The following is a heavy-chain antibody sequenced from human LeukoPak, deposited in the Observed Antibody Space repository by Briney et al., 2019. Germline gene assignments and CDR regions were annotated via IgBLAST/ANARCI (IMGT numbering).Heavy chain of an antibody. CDR1: GFTFSSYS. D-gene: IGHD1-26*01. V-gene: IGHV3-48*01. CDR3: AREWAN. J-gene: IGHJ4*02. CDR2: ISSSSSTI. Sequence: GGSLRLSCAASGFTFSSYSMNWVRQAPGKGLEWVSYISSSSSTIYYADSVKGRFTISRDNSKNTLLLQMSSLRAEDTAVYYCAREWANWGQGTLVTVSS.